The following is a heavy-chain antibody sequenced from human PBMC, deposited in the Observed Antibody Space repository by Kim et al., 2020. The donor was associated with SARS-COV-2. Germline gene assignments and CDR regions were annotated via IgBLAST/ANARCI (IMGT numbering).Heavy chain of an antibody. CDR1: GGSISSYY. D-gene: IGHD4-17*01. CDR2: IFYSGST. V-gene: IGHV4-59*13. J-gene: IGHJ4*02. CDR3: ARASTVTRFDY. Sequence: SETLSLTCTVSGGSISSYYCSWIRQPPGKGLEWIGYIFYSGSTNYNPSLQSRVTISVDTSKNQFSLKLNSVTAADTAVYYCARASTVTRFDYWGQGTLATVSS.